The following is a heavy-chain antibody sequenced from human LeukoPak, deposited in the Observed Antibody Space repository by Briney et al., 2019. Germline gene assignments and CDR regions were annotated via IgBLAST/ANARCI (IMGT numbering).Heavy chain of an antibody. CDR2: FDPEEGET. V-gene: IGHV1-24*01. Sequence: EASVKVSCKVSGYTLTELSMHWVRQAPGKGLEWMGGFDPEEGETIYAQKFQGRVTMPEDTSTDTAYMELSSLRSDDTAVYYCARAAAAPQGYNWFDPWGQGTLVTVSS. J-gene: IGHJ5*02. CDR1: GYTLTELS. D-gene: IGHD6-13*01. CDR3: ARAAAAPQGYNWFDP.